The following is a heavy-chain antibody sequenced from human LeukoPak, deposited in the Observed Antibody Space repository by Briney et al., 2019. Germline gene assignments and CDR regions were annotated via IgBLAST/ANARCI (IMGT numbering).Heavy chain of an antibody. D-gene: IGHD1-26*01. CDR1: GFTFSRYT. V-gene: IGHV3-23*01. Sequence: GGSLRLSCEASGFTFSRYTMTWVRQAPGKGLEWVSGVSGSGGSTYYADSVKGRFTISRNNSKNTLSLQMSSLRAEDTAVYYCAKSATVGIKAPFDCWGQGALVTVSS. J-gene: IGHJ4*02. CDR2: VSGSGGST. CDR3: AKSATVGIKAPFDC.